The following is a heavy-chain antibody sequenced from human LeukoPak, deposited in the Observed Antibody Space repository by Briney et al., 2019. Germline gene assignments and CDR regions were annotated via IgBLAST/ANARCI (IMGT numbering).Heavy chain of an antibody. V-gene: IGHV3-23*01. CDR2: ISGRGDST. J-gene: IGHJ1*01. D-gene: IGHD1-14*01. CDR3: AKDIPNITGYFQH. CDR1: GFTFSTYA. Sequence: GGSLRLSCAASGFTFSTYAMSWVRQAPGKGLEWVSGISGRGDSTYYADSVKGRFTTSRDNSKNMMYLQMNSLRAEDTAVYYCAKDIPNITGYFQHWGQGTLVTVSS.